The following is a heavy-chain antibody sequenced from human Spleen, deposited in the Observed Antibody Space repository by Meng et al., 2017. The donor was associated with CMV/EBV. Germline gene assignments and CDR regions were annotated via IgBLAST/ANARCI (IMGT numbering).Heavy chain of an antibody. J-gene: IGHJ4*02. V-gene: IGHV3-21*01. CDR1: GFTFSHYN. CDR3: ARGGHSSSWYLGY. D-gene: IGHD6-13*01. CDR2: ISSSRNYI. Sequence: GESLKISCAASGFTFSHYNMNWVRQAPGKGLDWVSSISSSRNYIYYADSVKGRFTISRDDAKNSLYLQMNSLTAADTAIYFCARGGHSSSWYLGYWGQGTLVTVSS.